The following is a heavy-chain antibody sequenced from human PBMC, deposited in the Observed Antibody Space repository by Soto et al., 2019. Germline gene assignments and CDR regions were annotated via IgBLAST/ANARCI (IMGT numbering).Heavy chain of an antibody. CDR1: GFTFSSYA. J-gene: IGHJ5*02. Sequence: AGGSLRLSCAASGFTFSSYAMNWVRQAPGKGLEWVSSISGSGGSTYYADSAKGRFTISRDNSKNTLYLQMNSLRAEDTALYYCAKCPLAVAGTGNWFDHWGQGTLVTVSS. CDR2: ISGSGGST. V-gene: IGHV3-23*01. CDR3: AKCPLAVAGTGNWFDH. D-gene: IGHD6-19*01.